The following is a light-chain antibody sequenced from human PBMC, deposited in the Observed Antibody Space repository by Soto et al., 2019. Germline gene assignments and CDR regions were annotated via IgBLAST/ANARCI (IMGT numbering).Light chain of an antibody. CDR2: EVS. V-gene: IGLV2-14*01. Sequence: QSALAQPASVSGSPGQSITISCTGTSSDVGDYNYVSWYQQHPGKAPKLMIYEVSNRPSGVSNRFSGSKSGNTVSLTISGLQAEDEADYYCSSYTSSTNYVFGTGTKVTVL. J-gene: IGLJ1*01. CDR3: SSYTSSTNYV. CDR1: SSDVGDYNY.